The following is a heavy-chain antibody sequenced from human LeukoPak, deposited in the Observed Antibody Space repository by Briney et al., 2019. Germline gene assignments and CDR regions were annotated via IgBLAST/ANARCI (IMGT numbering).Heavy chain of an antibody. J-gene: IGHJ4*02. D-gene: IGHD6-19*01. CDR3: ARGRRLAGTDKYFDY. CDR2: INPNSGGT. Sequence: GASVKVSCKASGYTFTGYYMHWVRQAPGQGLEWMGWINPNSGGTNYAQKFQGRVTMTRDTSISTAYMELSSLRSEDTAVYYCARGRRLAGTDKYFDYWGQGTLVTVSS. CDR1: GYTFTGYY. V-gene: IGHV1-2*02.